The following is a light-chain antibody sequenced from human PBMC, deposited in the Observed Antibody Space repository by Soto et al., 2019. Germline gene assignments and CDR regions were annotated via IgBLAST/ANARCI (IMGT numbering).Light chain of an antibody. Sequence: DIQMTQSPSSLSAPVGDRVTITCRASQSVGRFLNWYQQKPGKAPTVLINVASTLRSGVPSRFSGSGSGTDFNLTINSLQPEDFATYFCQQSFTTPLTFGGGTKVDIK. CDR1: QSVGRF. CDR3: QQSFTTPLT. CDR2: VAS. J-gene: IGKJ4*01. V-gene: IGKV1-39*01.